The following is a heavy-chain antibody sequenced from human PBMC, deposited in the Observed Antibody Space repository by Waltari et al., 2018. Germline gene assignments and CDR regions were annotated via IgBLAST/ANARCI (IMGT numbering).Heavy chain of an antibody. Sequence: QITLKESGPTLVKPTQTLTLTCTFSGFSLSTSGVGVGWIRQPPGKALEWLALMYWNDDKRDSPSLKGRLPITKTTSKNQVVLTMTIMNPVDTATDSCAHTFGLVTAGAFDLWGQGTMVTVSS. CDR1: GFSLSTSGVG. V-gene: IGHV2-5*01. CDR2: MYWNDDK. CDR3: AHTFGLVTAGAFDL. J-gene: IGHJ3*01. D-gene: IGHD3-3*01.